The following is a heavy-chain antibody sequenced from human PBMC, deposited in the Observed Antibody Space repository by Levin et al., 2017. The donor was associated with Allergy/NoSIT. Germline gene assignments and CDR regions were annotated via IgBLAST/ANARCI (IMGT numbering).Heavy chain of an antibody. J-gene: IGHJ2*01. CDR1: GGPFSDHY. CDR3: AGWTARQGNWYFDL. CDR2: INHSGST. Sequence: SQTLSLTCAVYGGPFSDHYWSWIRQSPGKGLEWIGEINHSGSTNQNPSLKSRVTISVDTSKNQFSLRLSSVTAADTAVYYCAGWTARQGNWYFDLWGRGTLVTVSS. D-gene: IGHD6-6*01. V-gene: IGHV4-34*01.